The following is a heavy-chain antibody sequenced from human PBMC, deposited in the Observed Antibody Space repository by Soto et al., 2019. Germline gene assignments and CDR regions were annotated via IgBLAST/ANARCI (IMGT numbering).Heavy chain of an antibody. CDR3: ARAEYYYGMDV. Sequence: GSLRLSCAASGFTVSSNYMSWVRQAPGKGLEWVSVIYSGGSTYYADSVKGRFTISRDNSKNTLYLQMNSLRAEDTAVYYCARAEYYYGMDVWGQGTTVTVSS. CDR2: IYSGGST. V-gene: IGHV3-53*01. J-gene: IGHJ6*02. CDR1: GFTVSSNY.